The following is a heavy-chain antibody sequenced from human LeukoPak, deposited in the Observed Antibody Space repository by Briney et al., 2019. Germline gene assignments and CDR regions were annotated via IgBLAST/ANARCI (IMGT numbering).Heavy chain of an antibody. D-gene: IGHD3-10*02. J-gene: IGHJ6*04. CDR3: AALGITMIGGV. CDR1: GFTFSSYE. V-gene: IGHV3-48*03. Sequence: GGSLRLYYAGSGFTFSSYEMNWVRQAPGKGLEWVAYISSSGSTIYYADSVKSRFTISRDNAKNSLYLQMNSLRAEDTAVYYCAALGITMIGGVWGKGTTVTISS. CDR2: ISSSGSTI.